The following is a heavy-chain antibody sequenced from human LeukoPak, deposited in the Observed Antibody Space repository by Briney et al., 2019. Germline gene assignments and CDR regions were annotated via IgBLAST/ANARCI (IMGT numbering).Heavy chain of an antibody. CDR3: ARGPVTYYYGSGSYYVPYYFDY. D-gene: IGHD3-10*01. V-gene: IGHV4-38-2*02. J-gene: IGHJ4*02. CDR2: IYHSGST. CDR1: GYSISSGYY. Sequence: SETLSLTCTVSGYSISSGYYWGWIRQPPGKGLEWIGSIYHSGSTYYNPSLKSRVTISVDTSKNQFSLKLSSVTAADTAVYYCARGPVTYYYGSGSYYVPYYFDYWGQGTLVTVSS.